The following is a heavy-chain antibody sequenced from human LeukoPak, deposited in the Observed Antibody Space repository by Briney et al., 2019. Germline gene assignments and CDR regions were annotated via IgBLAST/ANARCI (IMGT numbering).Heavy chain of an antibody. J-gene: IGHJ4*02. CDR3: ARELTGYFNY. CDR2: IYSGGST. D-gene: IGHD1-14*01. Sequence: GGPLRLSCAASGFTVSSNYMSWVRQAPGKGLEWVSVIYSGGSTYYADSVKGRFTISRDNSKNTLYLQMNSLRAEGTAVYYCARELTGYFNYWGQGTLVTVSS. CDR1: GFTVSSNY. V-gene: IGHV3-53*01.